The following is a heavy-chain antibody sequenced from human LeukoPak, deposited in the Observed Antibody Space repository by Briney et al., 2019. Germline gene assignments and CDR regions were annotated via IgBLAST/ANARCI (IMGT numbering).Heavy chain of an antibody. CDR3: AQGGDGMDV. CDR2: ISSRSGYI. Sequence: PGGSLRLSCAASGFTFINYSMNWVRQTPGKGLEWVASISSRSGYIYYADSVKGRFTISRDNAKNSLYLQMNSLRAEDTAVYYCAQGGDGMDVWGQGTTVTVSS. D-gene: IGHD3-16*01. CDR1: GFTFINYS. J-gene: IGHJ6*02. V-gene: IGHV3-21*01.